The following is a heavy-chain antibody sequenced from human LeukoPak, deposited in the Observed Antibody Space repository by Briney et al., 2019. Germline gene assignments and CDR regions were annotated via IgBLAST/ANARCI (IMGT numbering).Heavy chain of an antibody. CDR1: GFTFSSYA. CDR3: AIGGYDSYNQALGS. CDR2: VWYDGGNK. V-gene: IGHV3-33*01. J-gene: IGHJ4*02. D-gene: IGHD3-22*01. Sequence: GGSLRLSCAASGFTFSSYAMHWVRQAPGKGLEWVAIVWYDGGNKYYGDSVKGRFTISRDNSKNTVYLQMNSLRAEDTAMYYCAIGGYDSYNQALGSWGQGTLVTVSS.